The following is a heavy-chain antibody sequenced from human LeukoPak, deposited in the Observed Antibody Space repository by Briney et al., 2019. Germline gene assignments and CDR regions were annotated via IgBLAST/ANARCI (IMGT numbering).Heavy chain of an antibody. V-gene: IGHV4-59*01. CDR1: GASISSYY. CDR2: IYHTGST. CDR3: ARLGDQQQLVLTSYYGMDV. D-gene: IGHD6-13*01. J-gene: IGHJ6*02. Sequence: SETLSLTCTVSGASISSYYWNWIRQPPGKGPEWIGYIYHTGSTNYNPSLKSRVTLSVDTSKNQFSLKLTSVTGADTAVYYCARLGDQQQLVLTSYYGMDVWGQGTTVTVSS.